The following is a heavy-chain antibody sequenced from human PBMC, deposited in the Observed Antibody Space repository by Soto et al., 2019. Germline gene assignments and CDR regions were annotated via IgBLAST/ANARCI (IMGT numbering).Heavy chain of an antibody. D-gene: IGHD5-18*01. J-gene: IGHJ6*02. CDR2: IYPGDSDT. CDR3: ARCPLKVDTAYYYGMDV. V-gene: IGHV5-51*01. CDR1: GYSFTSYW. Sequence: GESLKISCKGSGYSFTSYWIGWVRQMPGKGLEWMGIIYPGDSDTRYSPSFQGQVTISADKSISTAYLQWSSLKASDTAMYYYARCPLKVDTAYYYGMDVWGQGSTVTVSS.